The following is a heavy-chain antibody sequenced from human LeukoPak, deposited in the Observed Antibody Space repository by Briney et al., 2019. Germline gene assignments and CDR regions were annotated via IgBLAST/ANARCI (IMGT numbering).Heavy chain of an antibody. CDR2: ISSSSSNN. Sequence: GGSLRLSCAASGFTLRNYAMSWIRQAPGKGLEWISYISSSSSNNYYADSVRGRFTISRDNAKNSLYLQLNSLRAEDTAVYYCARGRDYGDSWGQGTLVTVSS. J-gene: IGHJ4*02. CDR1: GFTLRNYA. V-gene: IGHV3-11*01. CDR3: ARGRDYGDS.